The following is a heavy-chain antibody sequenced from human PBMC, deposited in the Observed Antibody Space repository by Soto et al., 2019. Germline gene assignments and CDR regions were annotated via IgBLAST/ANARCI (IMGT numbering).Heavy chain of an antibody. V-gene: IGHV4-31*03. CDR1: GESISSGGYY. J-gene: IGHJ4*02. CDR3: VRAFSSSSAVDY. D-gene: IGHD6-6*01. Sequence: QVQLQESGPGLVKPSQTLSLTCTVSGESISSGGYYWSWIRQHPGKGLEWIGYIYDSESAYYNPSLKSRVTISIDTSKNQFAMKLSSVPAADTAVYYCVRAFSSSSAVDYWGQGTLLTVSS. CDR2: IYDSESA.